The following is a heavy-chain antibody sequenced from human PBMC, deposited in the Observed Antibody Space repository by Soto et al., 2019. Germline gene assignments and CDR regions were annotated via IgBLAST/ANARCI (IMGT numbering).Heavy chain of an antibody. J-gene: IGHJ4*01. Sequence: PGGSLRLSCTASGFHFSSYAMHWVRQAPGKGLEWVAVIWYGGSNKYSADSVKGRFTISRDNSKNTLDLQMNSLRAEDTAVYYCARASDYGDYCLIYWGQGTLVTVSS. CDR3: ARASDYGDYCLIY. V-gene: IGHV3-33*01. D-gene: IGHD4-17*01. CDR1: GFHFSSYA. CDR2: IWYGGSNK.